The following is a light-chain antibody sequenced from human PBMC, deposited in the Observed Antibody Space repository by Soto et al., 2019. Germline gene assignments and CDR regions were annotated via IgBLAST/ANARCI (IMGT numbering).Light chain of an antibody. CDR2: DVS. J-gene: IGKJ1*01. CDR3: QQYNTFWT. V-gene: IGKV1-5*01. CDR1: QSIRRW. Sequence: EIQMTQSPSTISASVGDSVTITSRASQSIRRWLAWYQQKPGKAPKLLIYDVSNLESGVPSRFSGSGSGTEFTLTISSLQPDDVATYYCQQYNTFWTFGQGTKVDIK.